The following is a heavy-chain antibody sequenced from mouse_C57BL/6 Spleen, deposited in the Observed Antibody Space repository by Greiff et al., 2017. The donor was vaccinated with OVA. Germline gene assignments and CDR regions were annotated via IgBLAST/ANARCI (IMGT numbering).Heavy chain of an antibody. CDR2: ISDGGSYT. CDR3: ARDSPYRGYSKNAMDY. J-gene: IGHJ4*01. D-gene: IGHD2-5*01. V-gene: IGHV5-4*01. CDR1: GFTFSSYA. Sequence: DVMLVESGGGLVKPGGSLKLSCAASGFTFSSYAMSWVRQTPEKRLEWVATISDGGSYTYYPDNVKGRFTISRDNAKNNLYLQMSHLKSEDTAMYYCARDSPYRGYSKNAMDYWGQGTSVTVSS.